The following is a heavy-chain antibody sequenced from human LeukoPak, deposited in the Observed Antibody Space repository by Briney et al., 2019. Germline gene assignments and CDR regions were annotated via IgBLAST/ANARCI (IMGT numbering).Heavy chain of an antibody. J-gene: IGHJ1*01. CDR1: GFTFDDYA. CDR3: ARGGAPRGYFHH. CDR2: ISWNSGSI. D-gene: IGHD1-26*01. Sequence: GGSLRLSCAASGFTFDDYAMHWVRQAPGKGLEWVSGISWNSGSIGYADSVKGRFTISRDNAKNSLNLQMNSLTTEDTAMYFCARGGAPRGYFHHWGQGTLVTVSS. V-gene: IGHV3-9*01.